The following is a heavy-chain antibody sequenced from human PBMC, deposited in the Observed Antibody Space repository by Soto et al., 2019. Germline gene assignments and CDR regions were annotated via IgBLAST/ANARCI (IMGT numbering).Heavy chain of an antibody. CDR1: GFTFSSYA. J-gene: IGHJ3*02. CDR3: AKDPRPPWLFPASDAFDI. D-gene: IGHD3-9*01. Sequence: GGSLRLSCAASGFTFSSYALSWVRQAPGKGLEWVSAISGSGGSTYYADSVKGRFTISRDNSKNTLYLQMNSLRAEDTAVYYCAKDPRPPWLFPASDAFDIWGQGTMVTVSS. V-gene: IGHV3-23*01. CDR2: ISGSGGST.